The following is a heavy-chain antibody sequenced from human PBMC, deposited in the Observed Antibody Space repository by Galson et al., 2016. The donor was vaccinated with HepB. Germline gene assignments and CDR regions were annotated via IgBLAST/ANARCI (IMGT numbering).Heavy chain of an antibody. D-gene: IGHD6-6*01. CDR1: GFTFSDFW. CDR3: VTGGRPPY. J-gene: IGHJ4*02. V-gene: IGHV3-7*01. CDR2: INPYGGAK. Sequence: SLRLSCAASGFTFSDFWMSWVRQAPGKGLEWVALINPYGGAKFYVDSVKGRFTISRGNAKNSLYLQVDSLRGEDTAVYYCVTGGRPPYWGQGTLVTVSS.